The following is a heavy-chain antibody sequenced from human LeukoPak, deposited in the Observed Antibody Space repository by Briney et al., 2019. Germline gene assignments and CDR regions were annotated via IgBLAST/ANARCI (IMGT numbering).Heavy chain of an antibody. CDR1: GFTFSSYG. CDR3: ARDIGLSGYDLLDY. CDR2: ISYDGSNK. Sequence: GGSLRLSCAASGFTFSSYGMHWVRQAPGKGLEWVAVISYDGSNKYYADSVKGRFTISRDNAKNSLDLQMNSLRVEDTAVYYCARDIGLSGYDLLDYWGQGTMVTVSS. V-gene: IGHV3-30*03. J-gene: IGHJ4*02. D-gene: IGHD5-12*01.